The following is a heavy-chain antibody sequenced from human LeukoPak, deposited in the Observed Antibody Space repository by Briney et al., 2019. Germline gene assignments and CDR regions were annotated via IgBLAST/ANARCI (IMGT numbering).Heavy chain of an antibody. Sequence: ASVKLSCKASGYTFTSYGISWVRQAPGKGLEWMGWISAYNGHTNYAQKVQGRVTMTTDTSTSTAYMELRSLRSDDTAVYYCARDSSIGARYFDDWGQGILVTVSS. CDR3: ARDSSIGARYFDD. V-gene: IGHV1-18*01. D-gene: IGHD6-6*01. J-gene: IGHJ4*02. CDR1: GYTFTSYG. CDR2: ISAYNGHT.